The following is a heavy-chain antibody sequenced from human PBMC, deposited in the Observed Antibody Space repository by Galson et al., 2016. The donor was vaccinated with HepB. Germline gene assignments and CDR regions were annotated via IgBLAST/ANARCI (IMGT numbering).Heavy chain of an antibody. D-gene: IGHD6-19*01. J-gene: IGHJ6*02. V-gene: IGHV4-31*03. CDR3: ARVLLSSGWYPLIYYAMDV. Sequence: TLSLTCTVSGASIATTACYWSWIRQPPGKGLEWIGYMDYSGNSYYNPSLKSRVTISIDTSKDQSSRGLSSVTAADTAVYFCARVLLSSGWYPLIYYAMDVWGQGTTVTVSS. CDR2: MDYSGNS. CDR1: GASIATTACY.